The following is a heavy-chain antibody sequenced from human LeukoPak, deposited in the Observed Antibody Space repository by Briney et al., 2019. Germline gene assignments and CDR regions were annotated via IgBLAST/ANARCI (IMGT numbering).Heavy chain of an antibody. Sequence: GGSLRLSCAASGFTFSSYGMHWVRQAPGKGLEWVAVISYDGSNKYYADSVKGRFTISRDNSKNTLYLQMNSLRSDDTAVYYCARDRYLSSSWYPYWGQGTLVTVSS. CDR3: ARDRYLSSSWYPY. CDR1: GFTFSSYG. CDR2: ISYDGSNK. J-gene: IGHJ4*02. V-gene: IGHV3-30*03. D-gene: IGHD6-13*01.